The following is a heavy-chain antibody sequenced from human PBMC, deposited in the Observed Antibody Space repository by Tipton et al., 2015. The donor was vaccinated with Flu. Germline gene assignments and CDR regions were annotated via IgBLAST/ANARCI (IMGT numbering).Heavy chain of an antibody. J-gene: IGHJ6*02. CDR3: AREYGRSGWYYNYYYGMDV. D-gene: IGHD6-19*01. V-gene: IGHV1-18*01. Sequence: QLVQSGAEVKKPGASVKVSCKASGYTFTSYGISWVRQAPGQGLEWMGWISAYNGNTNYAQKLQGRVTMTTDTSTSTAYMELRSLRSDDTAGCYCAREYGRSGWYYNYYYGMDVWGQGTTVTVSS. CDR2: ISAYNGNT. CDR1: GYTFTSYG.